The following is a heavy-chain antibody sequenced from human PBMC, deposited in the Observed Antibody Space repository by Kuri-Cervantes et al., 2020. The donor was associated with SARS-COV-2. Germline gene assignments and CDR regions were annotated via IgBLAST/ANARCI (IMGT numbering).Heavy chain of an antibody. J-gene: IGHJ4*02. V-gene: IGHV4-4*07. CDR2: IYTSGST. CDR3: ASDLFGELATYFDY. Sequence: SETLSLTCTVSGGSITNYYWTWIRRPAGKGLEWIGHIYTSGSTNYNPSLKSRVTISVDTSKNQFSLKLSSVTAADTAVYYCASDLFGELATYFDYWGQGTLVTVSS. CDR1: GGSITNYY. D-gene: IGHD3-10*01.